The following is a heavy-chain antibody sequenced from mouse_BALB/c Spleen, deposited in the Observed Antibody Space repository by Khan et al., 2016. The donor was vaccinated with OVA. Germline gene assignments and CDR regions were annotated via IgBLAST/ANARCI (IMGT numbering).Heavy chain of an antibody. Sequence: QIQLVQSGAELMKPGASVKISCKATGYTFSSYWIEWVKQRPGHGLEWIGEILPGSGSTNYNEKFKGKATFTADTSSNTAYMQLSSLTSEDSAVYYCARKGTARATWGYWGQGTTLTVSS. J-gene: IGHJ2*01. CDR3: ARKGTARATWGY. CDR1: GYTFSSYW. V-gene: IGHV1-9*01. D-gene: IGHD3-2*01. CDR2: ILPGSGST.